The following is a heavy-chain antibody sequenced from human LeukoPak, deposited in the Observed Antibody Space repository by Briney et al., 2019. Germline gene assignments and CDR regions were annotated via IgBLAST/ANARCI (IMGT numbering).Heavy chain of an antibody. CDR2: ISSSSSYI. J-gene: IGHJ4*02. CDR1: GFTFSSYS. V-gene: IGHV3-21*01. CDR3: ARAGAYSSGWYGDY. Sequence: GGSLRLPCAASGFTFSSYSMNWVRQAPGKGLEWVSSISSSSSYIYYADSVKGRFTISRDNAKNSLYLQMNSLRAEDTAAYYCARAGAYSSGWYGDYWGQGTLVTVSS. D-gene: IGHD6-19*01.